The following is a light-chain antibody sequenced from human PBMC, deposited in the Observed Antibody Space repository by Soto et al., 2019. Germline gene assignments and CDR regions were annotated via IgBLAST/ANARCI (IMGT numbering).Light chain of an antibody. Sequence: DIVMTQPPATLSVAPGERVTFSCRASQGVSRKLAWYQHKPGQAPRLLISGASTGATGIPARFSGSGSGTEFTLTISSLQSEDCAVYYCQQYNNWPPITFGQGKRREIK. V-gene: IGKV3-15*01. CDR1: QGVSRK. J-gene: IGKJ5*01. CDR2: GAS. CDR3: QQYNNWPPIT.